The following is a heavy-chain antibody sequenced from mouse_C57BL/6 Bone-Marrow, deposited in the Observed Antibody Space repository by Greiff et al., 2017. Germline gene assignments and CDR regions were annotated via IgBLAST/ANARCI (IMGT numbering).Heavy chain of an antibody. CDR3: APDGYYEYFHV. CDR2: IDPEDGET. CDR1: GFNIKDYY. J-gene: IGHJ1*03. V-gene: IGHV14-2*01. D-gene: IGHD2-3*01. Sequence: EVQLQQSGAELVKPGASVKLSCTASGFNIKDYYMHWVKQRTEQGLEWIGRIDPEDGETKYAPKFQGKATITADTSSNTAYLQLSRLTSEYTAVYYCAPDGYYEYFHVWRTGTTVTVSS.